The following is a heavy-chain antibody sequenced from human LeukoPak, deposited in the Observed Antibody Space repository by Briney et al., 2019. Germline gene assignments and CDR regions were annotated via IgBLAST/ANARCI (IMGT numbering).Heavy chain of an antibody. Sequence: GSLRLSCAASGFTFSSYWMTWVRQAPGKGLAWVANIKQDGSAKYYMDSVKGRFTISRDNAKNSLYLQMNSLGAEDTAVYYCARVNPLMAPGAFDIWVQGTMVAVSS. D-gene: IGHD2-8*01. CDR2: IKQDGSAK. CDR3: ARVNPLMAPGAFDI. J-gene: IGHJ3*02. V-gene: IGHV3-7*01. CDR1: GFTFSSYW.